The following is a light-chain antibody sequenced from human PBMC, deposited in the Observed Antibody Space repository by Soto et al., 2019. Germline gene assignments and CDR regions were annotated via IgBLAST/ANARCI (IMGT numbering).Light chain of an antibody. CDR3: QQLNSFPIT. V-gene: IGKV1-9*01. J-gene: IGKJ5*01. CDR1: QGIGSY. CDR2: AAS. Sequence: DIQLTQSPSFLSASVGDRVTITCRASQGIGSYLAWYQQKPGKAPKLLIYAASTLQSGVPSRFSGSGSGTEFTLTISSLQPEDFATYYCQQLNSFPITFGQGTRLEIK.